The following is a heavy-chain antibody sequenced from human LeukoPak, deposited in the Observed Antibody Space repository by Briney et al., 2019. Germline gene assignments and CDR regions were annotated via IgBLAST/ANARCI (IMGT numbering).Heavy chain of an antibody. CDR3: ARGAVRGVIMSEDFDY. Sequence: GASVKVSCKASGYTFTSYGISWVRQAPGQGLEWMGWISAYNGNTNYAQKLQGRVTMTTDTSTSTAYMELRSLRSDDTAVYYCARGAVRGVIMSEDFDYWGQGTLVTVSS. CDR2: ISAYNGNT. V-gene: IGHV1-18*01. CDR1: GYTFTSYG. J-gene: IGHJ4*02. D-gene: IGHD3-10*01.